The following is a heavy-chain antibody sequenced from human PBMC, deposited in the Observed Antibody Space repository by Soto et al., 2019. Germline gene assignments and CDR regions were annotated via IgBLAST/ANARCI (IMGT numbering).Heavy chain of an antibody. CDR2: INPSGGST. D-gene: IGHD3-10*01. J-gene: IGHJ6*02. Sequence: ASVKLSCKASGYTFTSYYMHWVRQAPGQGLEWMGIINPSGGSTSYAQKFQGRVTMTRDTSTSTVYMELSSLRSEDTAVYYCAREVTDYYGSGSYYNEYYYYGMDVWGQGTTVTVSS. V-gene: IGHV1-46*01. CDR1: GYTFTSYY. CDR3: AREVTDYYGSGSYYNEYYYYGMDV.